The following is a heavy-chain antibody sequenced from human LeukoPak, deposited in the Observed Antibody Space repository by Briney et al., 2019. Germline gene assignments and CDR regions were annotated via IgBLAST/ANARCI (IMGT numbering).Heavy chain of an antibody. J-gene: IGHJ4*02. V-gene: IGHV4-34*01. CDR2: INHSGST. D-gene: IGHD3-22*01. Sequence: SETLSLTCAVYGGSFSGYYWSWIRQPSGKGLEWIGEINHSGSTNYNPSLKSRVTISVDTPKNQFSLKLSSVTAADTAVYYCARLKRLTMIVVVISYYFDYWGQGTLVTVSS. CDR3: ARLKRLTMIVVVISYYFDY. CDR1: GGSFSGYY.